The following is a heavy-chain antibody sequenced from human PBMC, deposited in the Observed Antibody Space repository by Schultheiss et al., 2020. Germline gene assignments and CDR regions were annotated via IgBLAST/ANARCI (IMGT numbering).Heavy chain of an antibody. Sequence: SETLSLTCTVSGGSISSYYWSWIRQPPGKGLEWIGYIYYSGSTNYNPSLKSRVTISVDTSKNQFSLKLSSVTAADTAVYYCARVRYYDSSGYSYFDCWGQGTLVTVSS. J-gene: IGHJ4*02. CDR3: ARVRYYDSSGYSYFDC. V-gene: IGHV4-59*01. D-gene: IGHD3-22*01. CDR2: IYYSGST. CDR1: GGSISSYY.